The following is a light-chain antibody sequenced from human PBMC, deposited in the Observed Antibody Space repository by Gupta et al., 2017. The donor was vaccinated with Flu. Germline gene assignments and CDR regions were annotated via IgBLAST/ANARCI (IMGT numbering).Light chain of an antibody. CDR3: HQRSNWLFT. CDR1: QSVSSY. J-gene: IGKJ4*01. Sequence: ELVLTQTPSALSFSPGERATLSCRASQSVSSYLAWYQQKPGQAPRLLIYDASNRANGIPARFSGSGSGTEFTLTISSREPEDFAVYYCHQRSNWLFTFGRGTKVEIK. V-gene: IGKV3-11*01. CDR2: DAS.